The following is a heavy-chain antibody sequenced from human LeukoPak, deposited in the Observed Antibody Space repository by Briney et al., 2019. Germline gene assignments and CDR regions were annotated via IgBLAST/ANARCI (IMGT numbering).Heavy chain of an antibody. CDR1: GFTFSSYG. CDR2: IRYDGSNK. V-gene: IGHV3-30*02. CDR3: ARVRRSSSWYSFGEYYYYMDV. J-gene: IGHJ6*03. Sequence: GGSLRLSCAASGFTFSSYGMHWVRQAPGKGLEWVAFIRYDGSNKYYADSVKGRFTISRDNSKNTLYLQMNSLRAEDTAVYYCARVRRSSSWYSFGEYYYYMDVWGKGTTVTISS. D-gene: IGHD6-13*01.